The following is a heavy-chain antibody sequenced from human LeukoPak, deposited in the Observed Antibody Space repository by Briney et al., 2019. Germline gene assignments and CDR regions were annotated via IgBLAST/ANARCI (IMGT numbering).Heavy chain of an antibody. CDR3: AGSSSNSEYDY. J-gene: IGHJ4*02. CDR1: GSCFTSYW. D-gene: IGHD2-2*01. Sequence: GASLHISCKLSGSCFTSYWIGWVRPLPGKVLELMGIIYPGDYDTRYSPSFQGQVTISADKSISTTYLQWSSLKASDTAMYYCAGSSSNSEYDYWGQGTLVTVSS. V-gene: IGHV5-51*01. CDR2: IYPGDYDT.